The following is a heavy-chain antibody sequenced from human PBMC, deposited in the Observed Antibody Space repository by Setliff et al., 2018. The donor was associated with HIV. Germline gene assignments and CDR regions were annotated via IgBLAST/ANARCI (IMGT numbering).Heavy chain of an antibody. CDR1: GGSIRSSSYY. V-gene: IGHV4-39*01. J-gene: IGHJ1*01. CDR2: IYYRGST. Sequence: SETLSLTCNVSGGSIRSSSYYWGWIRQPPGKGLEWIGSIYYRGSTYYNPSLKSRVTISVDTSKNQFSLKLTSVTAADTAVYYCARQYGAVKSVVTVVAKYFPHWGQGTLVTVSS. CDR3: ARQYGAVKSVVTVVAKYFPH. D-gene: IGHD2-21*02.